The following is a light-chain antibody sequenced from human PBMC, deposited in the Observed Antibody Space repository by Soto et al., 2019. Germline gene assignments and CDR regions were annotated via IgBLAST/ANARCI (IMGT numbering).Light chain of an antibody. CDR2: DSS. V-gene: IGKV3-20*01. Sequence: EIVLTQSPATLSLSPGERATLSCRASQSLSSNFLAWYQQKPGQPPRLLIYDSSSRATGTPDRFSGSGSGTDFTLTISRLEPEDFAVYYCRQYGSFPRTFGQGTKVDIK. J-gene: IGKJ1*01. CDR3: RQYGSFPRT. CDR1: QSLSSNF.